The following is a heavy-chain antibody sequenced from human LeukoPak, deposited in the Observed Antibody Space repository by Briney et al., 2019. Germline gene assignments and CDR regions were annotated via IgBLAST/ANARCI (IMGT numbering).Heavy chain of an antibody. D-gene: IGHD2-2*01. CDR2: ISTNGDST. CDR3: ARWESTSCYDY. V-gene: IGHV3-64*01. J-gene: IGHJ4*02. Sequence: PGGSLRLSCAASGFTFSSYAMHWVRQAPGKGLEYVAAISTNGDSTYYANSVKGRFTISRDNSKNTLYLQMGSLRVEDMAVYYCARWESTSCYDYWGQGTLVTVSS. CDR1: GFTFSSYA.